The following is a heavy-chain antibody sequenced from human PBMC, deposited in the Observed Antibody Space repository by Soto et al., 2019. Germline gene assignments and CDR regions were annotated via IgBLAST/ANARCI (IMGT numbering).Heavy chain of an antibody. D-gene: IGHD1-7*01. J-gene: IGHJ4*02. CDR1: GFTFSSYW. CDR3: ASLTGTTSRLVEPR. V-gene: IGHV3-74*01. CDR2: INSDGSST. Sequence: GGSLRLSCAASGFTFSSYWMHWVRQAPGKGLVWVSRINSDGSSTSYADSVKGRFTISRDNAKNTLYLQMNSLRAEDTAVYYCASLTGTTSRLVEPRWGQGTLVTVSS.